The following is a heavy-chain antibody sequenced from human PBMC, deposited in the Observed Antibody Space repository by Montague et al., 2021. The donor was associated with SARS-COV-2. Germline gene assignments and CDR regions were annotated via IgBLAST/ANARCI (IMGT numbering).Heavy chain of an antibody. CDR3: ARDRFQYNWFDP. CDR1: GFTFDDYA. J-gene: IGHJ5*02. V-gene: IGHV3-69-1*01. CDR2: ISSSSYI. Sequence: SLRLSCAASGFTFDDYAMHWVRQAPGKGLEWVSSISSSSYIYYADSVKGRFTISRDNAKNSLYLQMNSLRAEDTAVYYCARDRFQYNWFDPWGQGTLVTVSS. D-gene: IGHD3-16*01.